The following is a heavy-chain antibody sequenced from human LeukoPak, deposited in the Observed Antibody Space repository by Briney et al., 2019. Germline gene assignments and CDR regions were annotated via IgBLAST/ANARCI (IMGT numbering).Heavy chain of an antibody. J-gene: IGHJ4*02. CDR3: ARLYCSGGSCYYFDY. CDR2: IYHSGST. D-gene: IGHD2-15*01. CDR1: GGSISSSNW. V-gene: IGHV4-4*02. Sequence: PSGTLSLTCAVSGGSISSSNWWSWVRQPPGKGLEWIGEIYHSGSTNYNPSLKSRVTISVDKSKNQFSLKLSSVTAADTAVYYWARLYCSGGSCYYFDYWGQGTLVTVSS.